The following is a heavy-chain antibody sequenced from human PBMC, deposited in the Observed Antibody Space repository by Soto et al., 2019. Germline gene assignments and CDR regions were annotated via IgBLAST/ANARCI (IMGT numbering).Heavy chain of an antibody. CDR1: GGSFTDYK. CDR3: AGGPDYGDYDA. Sequence: QVQLRQWGAGLLKPSETLSLTCVVSGGSFTDYKWTWIRQSPEKGLEWIGEIRHNGDTDSKPSLRSRLTMSLDTSNIQFSLHLSSVTSADTAVYFCAGGPDYGDYDAWGQGTLVTVSS. V-gene: IGHV4-34*01. D-gene: IGHD4-17*01. CDR2: IRHNGDT. J-gene: IGHJ5*02.